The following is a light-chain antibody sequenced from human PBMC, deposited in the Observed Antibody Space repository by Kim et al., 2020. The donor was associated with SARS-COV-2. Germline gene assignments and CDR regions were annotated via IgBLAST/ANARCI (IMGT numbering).Light chain of an antibody. Sequence: DIQMTQSPSSLSASVGDRVTITWRASQGISIYLNWYQQKPGKAPKLLIYAASSLQSGVPSRFSGSGSGTDFTLTISSLQPEDFATYYCQQSNSFPHTLGRGTKLEI. J-gene: IGKJ2*01. CDR2: AAS. V-gene: IGKV1-39*01. CDR3: QQSNSFPHT. CDR1: QGISIY.